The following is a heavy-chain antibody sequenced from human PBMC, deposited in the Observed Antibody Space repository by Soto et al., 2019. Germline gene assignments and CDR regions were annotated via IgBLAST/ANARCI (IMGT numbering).Heavy chain of an antibody. V-gene: IGHV4-39*01. CDR3: ARQRTTVVTQAYFDH. D-gene: IGHD2-21*02. Sequence: LSLTFTISGGSPSSYYWGWIRQPPGKGLEWIGSIYYSGRTYYNPSFKSRVTISIDTSKNQFSLKLSSVTATDTAVYYCARQRTTVVTQAYFDHWGQGALVTVSS. CDR1: GGSPSSYY. CDR2: IYYSGRT. J-gene: IGHJ4*02.